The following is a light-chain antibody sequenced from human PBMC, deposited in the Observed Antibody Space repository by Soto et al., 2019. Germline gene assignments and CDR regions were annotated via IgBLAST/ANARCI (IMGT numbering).Light chain of an antibody. Sequence: EIVLTQSPGTLSLSPGDRATLSWCSSQTVSSNFLAWYQQRPAQAPRLLIHGASTRATGITDRFSGSVSGTDFTLIISGLEPEDFAVYYCQQYGTSPATFGQGTKVDI. CDR2: GAS. J-gene: IGKJ1*01. CDR1: QTVSSNF. V-gene: IGKV3-20*01. CDR3: QQYGTSPAT.